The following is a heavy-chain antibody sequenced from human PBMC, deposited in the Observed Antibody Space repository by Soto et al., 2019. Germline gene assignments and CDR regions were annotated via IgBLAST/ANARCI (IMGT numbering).Heavy chain of an antibody. CDR3: ASDWAAAGPFDY. CDR1: GYTFTSYG. Sequence: QVQRVQSGAEVKKPGASVKVSCKASGYTFTSYGISWVRQSPGQGLEWMGWISAYNGNTNYAQKLQGRVTMTTDTSTSTAYMDLCSLRSDDTAVYFCASDWAAAGPFDYWGQGTLVIVSS. D-gene: IGHD6-13*01. CDR2: ISAYNGNT. V-gene: IGHV1-18*01. J-gene: IGHJ4*02.